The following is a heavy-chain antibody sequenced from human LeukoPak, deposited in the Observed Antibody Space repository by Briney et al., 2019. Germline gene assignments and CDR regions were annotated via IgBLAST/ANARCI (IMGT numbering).Heavy chain of an antibody. D-gene: IGHD3-22*01. CDR2: IYHSGST. CDR1: GYSISSGYY. CDR3: ARHRYYYDSSGSYYFDY. J-gene: IGHJ4*02. Sequence: PSETLSLTCAVSGYSISSGYYWGWIRQPPGKGLEWIGSIYHSGSTYYKPSLKSRVTISVDTSRNQFSLRLSSVTAADTAVYFCARHRYYYDSSGSYYFDYWGQGTLVTVSS. V-gene: IGHV4-38-2*01.